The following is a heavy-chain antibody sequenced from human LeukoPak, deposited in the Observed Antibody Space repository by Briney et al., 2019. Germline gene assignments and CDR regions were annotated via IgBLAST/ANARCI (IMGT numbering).Heavy chain of an antibody. CDR1: GFTFSSYG. D-gene: IGHD3-16*01. V-gene: IGHV3-33*08. J-gene: IGHJ4*02. CDR3: ARGAGLRLGELLPLDY. Sequence: PGGSLRLSCAASGFTFSSYGMHWVRQAPGKGLEWVAVIWYGGSNKYYADSVKGRFTISRDNAKNSLYLQMNSLRAEDTAVYYCARGAGLRLGELLPLDYWGQGTLVTVSS. CDR2: IWYGGSNK.